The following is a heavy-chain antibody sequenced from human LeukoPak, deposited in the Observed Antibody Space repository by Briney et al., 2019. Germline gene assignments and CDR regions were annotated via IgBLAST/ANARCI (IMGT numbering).Heavy chain of an antibody. J-gene: IGHJ4*02. V-gene: IGHV3-66*01. D-gene: IGHD1/OR15-1a*01. CDR1: GITVSSNY. CDR3: ARSNCNSCYLGVWYYFDY. CDR2: MYSDSRT. Sequence: SGGSLRLSCAASGITVSSNYMSWVRQAPGKGLEWVSVMYSDSRTYYADSVKGRFTISRDNSKNTLYLEMNSLRAEDTAVYYCARSNCNSCYLGVWYYFDYWGQGALVTVSS.